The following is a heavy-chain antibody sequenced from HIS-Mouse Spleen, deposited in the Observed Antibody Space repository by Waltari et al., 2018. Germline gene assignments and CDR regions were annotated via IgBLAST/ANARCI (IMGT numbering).Heavy chain of an antibody. CDR1: GGSISSSSYY. D-gene: IGHD6-13*01. CDR3: AREIPYSSSWYDWYFDL. CDR2: IYYSGST. J-gene: IGHJ2*01. V-gene: IGHV4-39*07. Sequence: QLQLQESGPGLVKPSETLSLTCTVSGGSISSSSYYWGWIRQPPGKGLEVIGSIYYSGSTYYNPSLKSGVTISVDTSKNQFSLKLSSVTAADTAVYYCAREIPYSSSWYDWYFDLWGRGTLVTVSS.